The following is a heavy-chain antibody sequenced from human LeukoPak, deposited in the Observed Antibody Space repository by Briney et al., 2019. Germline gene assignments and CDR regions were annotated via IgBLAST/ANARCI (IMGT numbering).Heavy chain of an antibody. V-gene: IGHV3-66*04. J-gene: IGHJ4*02. CDR2: IYRHGGT. D-gene: IGHD2-15*01. CDR1: GFTVSTNY. Sequence: GGSLRLSCAAAGFTVSTNYVSWVRQGPGKGLEWVSVIYRHGGTAYADSVRGIFSISRDNSKNTVDLQMNILCAENTAVYCGARRGSGVVVAAPTTKNSFDYRGQGTLVPVSS. CDR3: ARRGSGVVVAAPTTKNSFDY.